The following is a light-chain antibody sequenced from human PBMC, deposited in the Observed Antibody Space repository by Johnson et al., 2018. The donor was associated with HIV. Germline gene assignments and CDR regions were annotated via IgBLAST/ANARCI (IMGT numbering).Light chain of an antibody. Sequence: QPVLTQPPSVSAAPGQRVNISCSGNSSNIENYFVSWYQQLPGAAPRLLIYEDNKRPSGIPDRFSGSKSGASATLGITGLQTGDEAAYYCGGWDASLSHRYFFGPGTTVIVL. CDR1: SSNIENYF. CDR2: EDN. J-gene: IGLJ1*01. CDR3: GGWDASLSHRYF. V-gene: IGLV1-51*02.